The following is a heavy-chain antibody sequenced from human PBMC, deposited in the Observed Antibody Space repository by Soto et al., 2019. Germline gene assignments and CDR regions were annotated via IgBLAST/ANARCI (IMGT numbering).Heavy chain of an antibody. CDR2: IIAYNGDT. Sequence: QAQLVQSGAEVKKPGASVKVSCRASGYTFTSYGYAWVRQAPGQGLEWMGWIIAYNGDTTYAQKFLDRVTLTTDTSTTTVSMELRNLGSDDTAIYYCARSGAYCTSITCLFDAFWGLGTLVTVSS. D-gene: IGHD1-26*01. J-gene: IGHJ4*02. CDR1: GYTFTSYG. V-gene: IGHV1-18*01. CDR3: ARSGAYCTSITCLFDAF.